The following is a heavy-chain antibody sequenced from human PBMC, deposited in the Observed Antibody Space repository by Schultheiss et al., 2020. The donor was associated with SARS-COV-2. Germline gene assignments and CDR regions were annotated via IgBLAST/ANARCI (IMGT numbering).Heavy chain of an antibody. CDR1: GFTFSSYS. CDR2: INQDGRET. Sequence: GGSLRLSCAASGFTFSSYSMNWVRQAPGRGLEWVATINQDGRETLYADSLRGRFTISRDNAKNSLYLQMNSLRAGDTAVYYCARGGYSYGFYWGQGTLVTVSS. J-gene: IGHJ4*02. D-gene: IGHD5-18*01. V-gene: IGHV3-7*01. CDR3: ARGGYSYGFY.